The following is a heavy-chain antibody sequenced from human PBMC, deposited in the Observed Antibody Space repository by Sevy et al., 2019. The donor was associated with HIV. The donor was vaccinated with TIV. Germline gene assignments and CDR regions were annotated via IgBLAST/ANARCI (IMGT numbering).Heavy chain of an antibody. V-gene: IGHV3-23*01. Sequence: GGSLRLSCAASGFTFSSYAMSWVRQAPGKGLEWVSAISGSGGSTYYADSVKGRFTISRDNSKNTLYLQMNSLRAEDKAVYYCAKTYYDFWSGYFNYYYYGMDVWGQGTTVTVSS. D-gene: IGHD3-3*01. CDR2: ISGSGGST. CDR3: AKTYYDFWSGYFNYYYYGMDV. J-gene: IGHJ6*02. CDR1: GFTFSSYA.